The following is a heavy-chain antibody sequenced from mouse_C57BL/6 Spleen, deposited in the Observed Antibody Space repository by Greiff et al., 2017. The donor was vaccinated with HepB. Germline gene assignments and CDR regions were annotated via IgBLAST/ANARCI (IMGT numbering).Heavy chain of an antibody. D-gene: IGHD2-1*01. CDR1: GFSLTSYG. J-gene: IGHJ3*01. V-gene: IGHV2-5*01. CDR2: IWRGGST. CDR3: AKNYYGNYGGFAY. Sequence: QVQLKESGPGLVQPSQSLSITCTVSGFSLTSYGVHWVRQSPGKGLEWLGVIWRGGSTDYNAAFMSRLSITKDNSKSQVFFKMNSLQADDTAIYYCAKNYYGNYGGFAYGGQGTLVTVSA.